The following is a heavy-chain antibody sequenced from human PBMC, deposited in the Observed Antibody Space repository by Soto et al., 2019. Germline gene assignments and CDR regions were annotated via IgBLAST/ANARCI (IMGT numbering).Heavy chain of an antibody. CDR3: AGCGSPPPHYRFYNWFDP. J-gene: IGHJ5*02. CDR1: GGTFSSYA. CDR2: IIPIFGTA. D-gene: IGHD3-16*01. Sequence: QVQLVQSGAEVKKPGSSVKVSCKASGGTFSSYAISWVRQAPGQGLEWMGGIIPIFGTANYAQKFQGRVTITADESPGKAYMELSRLRSEDTAVYYWAGCGSPPPHYRFYNWFDPWGQGTLVTVSS. V-gene: IGHV1-69*12.